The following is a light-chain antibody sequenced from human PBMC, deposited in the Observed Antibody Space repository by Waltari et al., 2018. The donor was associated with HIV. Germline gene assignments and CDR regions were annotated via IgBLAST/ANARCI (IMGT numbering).Light chain of an antibody. CDR2: GAS. V-gene: IGKV3-20*01. CDR1: QSVSGSH. J-gene: IGKJ2*01. CDR3: HQYAGLPRT. Sequence: EIVLTQSPGTLSLSPGDRATLPRRASQSVSGSHLAWYQQRPGQPPRLLVYGASSRATGIPDRFSGSGSGTDFTLTITRLEAEDFAVYYCHQYAGLPRTFGQGTKLEIK.